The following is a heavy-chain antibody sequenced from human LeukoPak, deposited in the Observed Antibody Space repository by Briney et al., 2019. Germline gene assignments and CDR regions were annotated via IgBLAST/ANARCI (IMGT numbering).Heavy chain of an antibody. CDR1: GFTFSSYG. D-gene: IGHD4-17*01. J-gene: IGHJ4*02. Sequence: PGGSLRLSCAASGFTFSSYGMPWVRQAPGKGLEWVGVISYDGSNKYYADSVKGRFTISRDNSKNTLYLQMNSLRAEDTAVYYCAKDNDYGDYFSDYWGQGTLVTVSS. V-gene: IGHV3-30*18. CDR3: AKDNDYGDYFSDY. CDR2: ISYDGSNK.